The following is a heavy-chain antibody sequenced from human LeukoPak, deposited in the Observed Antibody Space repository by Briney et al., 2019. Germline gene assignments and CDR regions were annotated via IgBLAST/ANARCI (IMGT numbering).Heavy chain of an antibody. Sequence: QPGGSLRLSCAASGFSVSGNYMSWVRQAPGKGLEWGSVIYSGGSTYYADSVKGRFTISRDNSKNTLYLQMNSLRAEDTAVCYCARGDFHYYYYMDVWGKGTTVTVSS. V-gene: IGHV3-53*01. CDR1: GFSVSGNY. J-gene: IGHJ6*03. CDR3: ARGDFHYYYYMDV. CDR2: IYSGGST. D-gene: IGHD2/OR15-2a*01.